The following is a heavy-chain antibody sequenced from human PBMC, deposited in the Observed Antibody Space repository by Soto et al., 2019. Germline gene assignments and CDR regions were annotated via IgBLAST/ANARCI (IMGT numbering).Heavy chain of an antibody. CDR2: MNPGSGDT. CDR3: ARMESFGSLNWFDP. Sequence: ASVKLSCKALGYALTSYYMHWVRQATGQGLEWMGWMNPGSGDTGYAQKFQGRVTMTRDISIATAYMELNSLTSEDTAIYYCARMESFGSLNWFDPWGQGTLVTVSS. CDR1: GYALTSYY. D-gene: IGHD5-18*01. J-gene: IGHJ5*02. V-gene: IGHV1-8*01.